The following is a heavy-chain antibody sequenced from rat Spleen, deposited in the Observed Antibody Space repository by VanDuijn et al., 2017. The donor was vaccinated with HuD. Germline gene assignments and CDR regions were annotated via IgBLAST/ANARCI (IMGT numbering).Heavy chain of an antibody. J-gene: IGHJ2*01. D-gene: IGHD1-9*01. CDR1: GFTFSDCY. Sequence: EVQLVESGGGLVQPGRSLKLSCAASGFTFSDCYMAWVRQAPTMGLEWVTSISPSGGATYYRDSVKGRFTVSRDNAKNTLYLQLDSLRSEDTATYYCVRRHYGYTDYFDYWGQGVMVTVSS. CDR3: VRRHYGYTDYFDY. CDR2: ISPSGGAT. V-gene: IGHV5-25*01.